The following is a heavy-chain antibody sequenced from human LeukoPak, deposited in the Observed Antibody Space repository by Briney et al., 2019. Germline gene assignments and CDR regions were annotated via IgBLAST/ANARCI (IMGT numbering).Heavy chain of an antibody. Sequence: SETPSLTCAVYGGSFSGYYWSWIRQPPGKGLEWTGEINHSGSTNYNPSLKSRVTISVDTSKTQFSLKLSSVTAADTAVYYCARGEMGYCSSTSCYYYYYYGMDVWGQGTTVAVSS. D-gene: IGHD2-2*01. V-gene: IGHV4-34*01. CDR1: GGSFSGYY. CDR3: ARGEMGYCSSTSCYYYYYYGMDV. J-gene: IGHJ6*02. CDR2: INHSGST.